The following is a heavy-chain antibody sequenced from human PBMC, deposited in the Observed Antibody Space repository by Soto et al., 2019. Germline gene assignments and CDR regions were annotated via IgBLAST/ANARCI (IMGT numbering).Heavy chain of an antibody. CDR3: ARDGQWLAQIFDY. CDR1: GFTFSSYS. V-gene: IGHV3-21*01. D-gene: IGHD6-19*01. Sequence: GGSLRLSCAASGFTFSSYSMSWVRQAPGKGLEWVSSISSSSSYIYYADSVKGRFTISRDNAKNSLYLQMNSLRAEDTAVYYCARDGQWLAQIFDYWGQGTLVTVSS. J-gene: IGHJ4*02. CDR2: ISSSSSYI.